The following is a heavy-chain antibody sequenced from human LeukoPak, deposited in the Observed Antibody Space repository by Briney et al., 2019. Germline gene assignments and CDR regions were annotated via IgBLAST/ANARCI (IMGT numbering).Heavy chain of an antibody. J-gene: IGHJ4*02. CDR3: ARGGIAARPFDY. D-gene: IGHD6-6*01. Sequence: SETLSLTCTVSGGSISSGGYSWSWIRQPPGKGLEWIGYIYHSGSTYYNPSLKSRVTISVDRSKNQFSLKLSSVTAADAAVYYCARGGIAARPFDYWGQGTLVTVSS. V-gene: IGHV4-30-2*01. CDR1: GGSISSGGYS. CDR2: IYHSGST.